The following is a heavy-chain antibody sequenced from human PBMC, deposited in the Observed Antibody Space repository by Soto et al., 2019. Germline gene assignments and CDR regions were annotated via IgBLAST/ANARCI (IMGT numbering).Heavy chain of an antibody. D-gene: IGHD5-12*01. Sequence: ASVKVSCKASGYTFTGYYMHWVRQAPGQGLEWMGWINPNSGGTNYAQKFQGRVTMTRDTSISTAYMELSRLRSDDTAMYYCARDGGWLRPPSYYYYGMDVWGQGTTVTVSS. CDR3: ARDGGWLRPPSYYYYGMDV. V-gene: IGHV1-2*02. J-gene: IGHJ6*02. CDR1: GYTFTGYY. CDR2: INPNSGGT.